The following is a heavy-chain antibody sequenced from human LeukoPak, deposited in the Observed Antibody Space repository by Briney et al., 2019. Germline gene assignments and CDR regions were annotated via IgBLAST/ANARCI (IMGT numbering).Heavy chain of an antibody. Sequence: ASVKVSCKASGGTFSSYAISWVRQAPEQGLEWMGGIIPIFGTANYAQKFQGRVTITADESTSTAYMELSSLRSEDTAVYYCARDRGNSLRYSGYDIWGQGTLVTVSS. D-gene: IGHD5-12*01. CDR2: IIPIFGTA. CDR1: GGTFSSYA. V-gene: IGHV1-69*13. CDR3: ARDRGNSLRYSGYDI. J-gene: IGHJ4*02.